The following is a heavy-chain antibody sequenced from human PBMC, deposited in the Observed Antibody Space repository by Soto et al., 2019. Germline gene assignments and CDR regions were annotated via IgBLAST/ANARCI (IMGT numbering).Heavy chain of an antibody. CDR3: ARRATTVTYDAFDI. Sequence: QLQLQESGPGLVKPSETLSLTCSVSGGSISNSTYYWSWVRQPPGKGLEWIGSIYYSGTAHYTPSYKGRLTLSVYTSKNQFSLIQSVVTAADTDVYYCARRATTVTYDAFDILGQGTMVTVSS. J-gene: IGHJ3*02. CDR1: GGSISNSTYY. D-gene: IGHD4-17*01. V-gene: IGHV4-39*01. CDR2: IYYSGTA.